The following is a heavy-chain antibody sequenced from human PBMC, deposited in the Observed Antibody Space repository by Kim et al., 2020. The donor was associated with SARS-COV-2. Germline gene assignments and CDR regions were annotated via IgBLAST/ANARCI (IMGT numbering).Heavy chain of an antibody. D-gene: IGHD5-18*01. Sequence: SVKVSCKASGGTFSSYAISWVRQAPGQGLEWMGGIIPIFGTANYAQKFQGRVTITADESTSTAYMELSSLRSEDTAVYYCARDADGRGYSYGELDYWGQGTLVTVSS. CDR2: IIPIFGTA. CDR3: ARDADGRGYSYGELDY. J-gene: IGHJ4*02. CDR1: GGTFSSYA. V-gene: IGHV1-69*13.